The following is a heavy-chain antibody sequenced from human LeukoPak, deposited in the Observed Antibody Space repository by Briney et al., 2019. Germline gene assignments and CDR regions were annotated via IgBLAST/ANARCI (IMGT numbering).Heavy chain of an antibody. CDR1: GGTFSSYF. CDR2: INPNSGGT. CDR3: ARANYNDYGDYGVNWFDP. J-gene: IGHJ5*02. Sequence: GASVKVSCKASGGTFSSYFISWVRQAPGQGLEWMGWINPNSGGTNYAQKFQGRVTMTRDTSISTAYMELSRLRSDDTAVYYCARANYNDYGDYGVNWFDPWGQGTLVTVSS. V-gene: IGHV1-2*02. D-gene: IGHD4-17*01.